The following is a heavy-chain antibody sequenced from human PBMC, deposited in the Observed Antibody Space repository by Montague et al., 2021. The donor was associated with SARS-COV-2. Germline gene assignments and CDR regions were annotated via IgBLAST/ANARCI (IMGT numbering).Heavy chain of an antibody. D-gene: IGHD2-8*01. CDR1: GFTFNNHG. Sequence: SLRLSCAASGFTFNNHGMHWVRQAPGKGLEWVALISYEGSKKFYADSVKGRFTISRDSSKNTVYLQMSSLRAEDTAVYHCAKSSIVFMLYVVRDHFDHWGQGTQVTVSS. CDR2: ISYEGSKK. CDR3: AKSSIVFMLYVVRDHFDH. V-gene: IGHV3-30*19. J-gene: IGHJ4*02.